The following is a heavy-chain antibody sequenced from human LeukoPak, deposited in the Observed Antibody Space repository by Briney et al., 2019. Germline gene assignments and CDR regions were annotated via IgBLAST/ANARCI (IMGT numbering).Heavy chain of an antibody. CDR3: ARREGGWYLDY. V-gene: IGHV5-51*01. J-gene: IGHJ4*02. Sequence: GESLKISCKGSGYSFTNYWIGWVRQMPGKGLEWMGIIYPSDSDTRYNPSFQGQVTISADKSISTAYLQWISLKASDTAMYYCARREGGWYLDYWGQGTLVTVSS. D-gene: IGHD6-19*01. CDR1: GYSFTNYW. CDR2: IYPSDSDT.